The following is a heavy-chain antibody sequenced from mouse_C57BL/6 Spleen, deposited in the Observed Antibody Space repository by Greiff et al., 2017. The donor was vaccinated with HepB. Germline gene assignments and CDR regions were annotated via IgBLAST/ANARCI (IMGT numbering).Heavy chain of an antibody. CDR1: GYTFTGYW. CDR3: ARGDYLTTVVAYYFDY. V-gene: IGHV1-9*01. CDR2: ILPGSGST. D-gene: IGHD1-1*01. Sequence: QVQLKESGAELMKPGASVKLSCKATGYTFTGYWIEWVKQRPGHGLEWIGEILPGSGSTNYNEKFKGKATFTADTSSNTAYMQLSSLTTEDSAIYYCARGDYLTTVVAYYFDYWGQGTTLTVSS. J-gene: IGHJ2*01.